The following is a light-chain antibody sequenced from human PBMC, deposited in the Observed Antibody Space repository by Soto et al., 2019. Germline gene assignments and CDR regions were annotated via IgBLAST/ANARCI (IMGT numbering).Light chain of an antibody. CDR2: AAS. Sequence: DIQMTQSPSSLSASVGDRVTITCRASQSISSYLNLYQQKPGKAPKLLIYAASSLQSGVPSRFSGSGSGTEFTLTISSLQPEDFATHYCQQRYSTPSLTFGGGNKVDIK. V-gene: IGKV1-39*01. J-gene: IGKJ4*01. CDR3: QQRYSTPSLT. CDR1: QSISSY.